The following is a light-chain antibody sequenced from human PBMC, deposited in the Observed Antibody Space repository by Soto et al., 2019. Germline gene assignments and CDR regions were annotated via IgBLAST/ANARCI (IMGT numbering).Light chain of an antibody. CDR2: QVT. J-gene: IGLJ1*01. Sequence: ALTQPASVSGSPGQSITISCTGTSSDIGGYYYVSWYQHHPGKAPKLMIYQVTNRPSGVSHRFSGSKSGNTASLTISGLQAEDEADYFCTSYSSSSTFYVFGTGTKVTVL. V-gene: IGLV2-14*01. CDR3: TSYSSSSTFYV. CDR1: SSDIGGYYY.